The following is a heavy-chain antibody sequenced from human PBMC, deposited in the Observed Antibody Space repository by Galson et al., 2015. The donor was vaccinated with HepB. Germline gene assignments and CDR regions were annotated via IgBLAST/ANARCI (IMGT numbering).Heavy chain of an antibody. V-gene: IGHV3-53*04. Sequence: SLRLSCAASGFTVSSNYMSWVRQAPGKGLEWVSVIYSGGSTYYADSVKGRFTISRHNSKNTLYLQMNSLRAEDTAVYYRARGGFRSQLVRHYYYGMDVWGQGTTVTVSS. CDR1: GFTVSSNY. CDR3: ARGGFRSQLVRHYYYGMDV. D-gene: IGHD6-13*01. CDR2: IYSGGST. J-gene: IGHJ6*02.